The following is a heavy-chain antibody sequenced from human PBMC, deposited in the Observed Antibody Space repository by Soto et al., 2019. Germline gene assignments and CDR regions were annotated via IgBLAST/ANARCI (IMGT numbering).Heavy chain of an antibody. CDR2: INHSGST. J-gene: IGHJ4*02. Sequence: QVQLQQWGAGLLKPSETLSLTCAVYGGSFSGYYWSWIRQPPGQGLEWIGEINHSGSTNYNPSLKSRGTISVDTSKNHFSLKLSSVIAADTDVYYCARGRVRSGWYRDYWGQGTLVTVSS. CDR3: ARGRVRSGWYRDY. V-gene: IGHV4-34*01. CDR1: GGSFSGYY. D-gene: IGHD6-19*01.